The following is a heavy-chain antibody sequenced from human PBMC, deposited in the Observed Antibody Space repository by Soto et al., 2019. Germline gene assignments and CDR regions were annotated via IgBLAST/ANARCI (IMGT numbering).Heavy chain of an antibody. D-gene: IGHD3-9*01. CDR1: GFTFSSYG. J-gene: IGHJ5*02. V-gene: IGHV3-33*06. Sequence: HPGGSLRLYCAASGFTFSSYGMHWVRQAPGKGLEWVAVIWYDGSNKYYADSVKGRFTISRDNSKNTLYLQMNSLRAEDTAVYYCAKDPGGGRYDITWFDPWGQGTLVTVSS. CDR3: AKDPGGGRYDITWFDP. CDR2: IWYDGSNK.